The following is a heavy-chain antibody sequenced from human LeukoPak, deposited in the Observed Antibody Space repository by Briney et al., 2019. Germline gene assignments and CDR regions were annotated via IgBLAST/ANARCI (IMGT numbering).Heavy chain of an antibody. D-gene: IGHD1-26*01. CDR3: AKDKVGATPIFEFDY. CDR2: IRQDDGEN. J-gene: IGHJ4*02. CDR1: KFPSTRYW. Sequence: GGSLRLSCAASKFPSTRYWMAWVRQAPGKGLEWVANIRQDDGENYYVPSVKGRFSISRDTAKASVYLQMNSLRAEDTAVYYCAKDKVGATPIFEFDYWGQGTLVTVSS. V-gene: IGHV3-7*03.